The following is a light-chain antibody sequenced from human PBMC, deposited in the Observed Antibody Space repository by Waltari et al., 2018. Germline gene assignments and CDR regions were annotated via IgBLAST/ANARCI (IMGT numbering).Light chain of an antibody. Sequence: SSKLTQDPAVSVALGQTVKITCQGDSLRRFYASWYQQRPGQAPIFVLYGQDNRPSGIPERFSGSTSGNTASLTITGAQADDEADYYCHSRDTSSTRVFGGGTRLTV. CDR2: GQD. CDR3: HSRDTSSTRV. CDR1: SLRRFY. V-gene: IGLV3-19*01. J-gene: IGLJ2*01.